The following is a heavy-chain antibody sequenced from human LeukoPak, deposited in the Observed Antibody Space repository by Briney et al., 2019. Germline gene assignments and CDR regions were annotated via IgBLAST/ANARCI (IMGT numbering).Heavy chain of an antibody. D-gene: IGHD5/OR15-5a*01. Sequence: PSETLSLTCTVSSDSISSYYWSWIRQPPGKGLEWIGFIYYSGSTNYNPSLKSRVTISMDTSKNQFSLKLSSVTAADTAVYYCARQTLHIGSFDYWGQGALVTVSS. V-gene: IGHV4-59*01. CDR3: ARQTLHIGSFDY. J-gene: IGHJ4*02. CDR1: SDSISSYY. CDR2: IYYSGST.